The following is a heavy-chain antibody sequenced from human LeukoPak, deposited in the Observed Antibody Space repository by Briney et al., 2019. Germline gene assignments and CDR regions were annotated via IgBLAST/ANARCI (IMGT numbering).Heavy chain of an antibody. CDR3: AREAPGKSPPIAVAGTVDWFDP. J-gene: IGHJ5*02. Sequence: ASVKVSCKASGYTFTGYYMHWVRQAPGQGLEWMGRINPNSGGTNYAQKFQGRVTMTRDTSTSTVYMELSSLRSEDTAVYYCAREAPGKSPPIAVAGTVDWFDPWGQGTLVTVSS. V-gene: IGHV1-2*06. D-gene: IGHD6-19*01. CDR1: GYTFTGYY. CDR2: INPNSGGT.